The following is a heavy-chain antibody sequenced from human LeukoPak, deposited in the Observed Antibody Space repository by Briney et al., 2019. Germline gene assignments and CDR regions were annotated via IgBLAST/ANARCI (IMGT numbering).Heavy chain of an antibody. CDR2: ISAYNGNT. V-gene: IGHV1-18*01. Sequence: ASVKVSCKASGYTFTSYGISWVRQAPGQGLEWMGWISAYNGNTNYAQKLQGRVTMTTDTSTSTAYMELRSLRSVDTAVYYCARDRELELRSWYYYMDVWGKGTTVTVSS. J-gene: IGHJ6*03. CDR1: GYTFTSYG. D-gene: IGHD1-7*01. CDR3: ARDRELELRSWYYYMDV.